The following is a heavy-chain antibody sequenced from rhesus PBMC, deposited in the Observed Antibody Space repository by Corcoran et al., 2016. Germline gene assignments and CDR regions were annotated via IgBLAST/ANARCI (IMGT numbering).Heavy chain of an antibody. CDR2: ISASGVTI. J-gene: IGHJ4*01. V-gene: IGHV3S26*01. Sequence: DVQLVESGGGLVKPGGSLRLSCVASGFTFSSYVMHWVRQAPGKGLEWVSVISASGVTINYADSVKGRFTISKDNAKSSLFLQMNSLRAEDTAVYYCTSSGIAAAANFDYWGQGVLVTVSS. CDR1: GFTFSSYV. D-gene: IGHD6-25*01. CDR3: TSSGIAAAANFDY.